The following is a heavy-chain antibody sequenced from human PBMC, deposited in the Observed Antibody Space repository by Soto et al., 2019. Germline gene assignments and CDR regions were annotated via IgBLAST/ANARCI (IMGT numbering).Heavy chain of an antibody. CDR1: GFTFSSYG. D-gene: IGHD6-19*01. J-gene: IGHJ4*02. V-gene: IGHV3-33*01. CDR3: ARTDGYSSGWGTDFDY. Sequence: QVQLVESGGGVVQPGRSLRLSYAASGFTFSSYGMHWVRPAPGKGLEWVAVIWYDGSNKYYADSVEGRFTISRDNSKNTLYLQMNSLRAEDTAVYYCARTDGYSSGWGTDFDYWGQGTLVTVSS. CDR2: IWYDGSNK.